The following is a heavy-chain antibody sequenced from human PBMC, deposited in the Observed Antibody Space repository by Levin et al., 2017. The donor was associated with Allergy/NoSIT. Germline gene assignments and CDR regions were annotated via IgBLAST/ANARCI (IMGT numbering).Heavy chain of an antibody. Sequence: PGGSLRLSCAASGFTFKDHAMHWVRQAPGKGPEWVSGIIWKSGNMAYADSVKGRFTISRDNAKTSLYLQMNSLRPEDTALYYCVKERCEWGGMDVRGQGTTVTVSS. J-gene: IGHJ6*02. D-gene: IGHD2-8*01. CDR3: VKERCEWGGMDV. CDR2: IIWKSGNM. CDR1: GFTFKDHA. V-gene: IGHV3-9*01.